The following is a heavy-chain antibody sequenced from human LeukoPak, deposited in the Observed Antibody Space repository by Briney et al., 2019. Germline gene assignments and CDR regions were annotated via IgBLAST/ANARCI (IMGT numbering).Heavy chain of an antibody. CDR2: INPNGGST. Sequence: ASVKVSCKSSGYTFTSYYMHWVRQAPGQGLEWMGIINPNGGSTSYAQKFQGRVTMPRDTSTSTVYMELSSLRSEDTAVYYCARGIQFLVVPAAHDYWGQGTLVTVSS. CDR1: GYTFTSYY. CDR3: ARGIQFLVVPAAHDY. V-gene: IGHV1-46*01. D-gene: IGHD2-2*01. J-gene: IGHJ4*02.